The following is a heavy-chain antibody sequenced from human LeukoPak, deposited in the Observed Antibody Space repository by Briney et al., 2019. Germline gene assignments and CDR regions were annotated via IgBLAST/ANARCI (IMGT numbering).Heavy chain of an antibody. D-gene: IGHD3-9*01. CDR3: ARRKLPLTGSTGYDWFDP. CDR2: IYYRGST. CDR1: GASISSHY. J-gene: IGHJ5*02. V-gene: IGHV4-59*11. Sequence: SETLSLTCTVSGASISSHYWCWIRQPPGTGLEWIGDIYYRGSTTYNPSLKSRVSISLDTSRNQFSLNLSSVTAADTAVYYCARRKLPLTGSTGYDWFDPWGQGTLVTVSS.